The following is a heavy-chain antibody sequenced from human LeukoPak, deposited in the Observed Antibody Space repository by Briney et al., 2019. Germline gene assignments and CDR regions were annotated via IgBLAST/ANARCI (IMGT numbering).Heavy chain of an antibody. CDR1: GYTFTSYA. CDR2: ISAGNGNT. J-gene: IGHJ4*02. V-gene: IGHV1-3*01. Sequence: ASVKVSCKASGYTFTSYAMHWVRQAPGQRLEWMGWISAGNGNTKYSQKFQGRVTITRDTSASTAYMELSSLRSEDTAVYYCARASIAVAAIDYWGQGTLVTVSS. D-gene: IGHD6-19*01. CDR3: ARASIAVAAIDY.